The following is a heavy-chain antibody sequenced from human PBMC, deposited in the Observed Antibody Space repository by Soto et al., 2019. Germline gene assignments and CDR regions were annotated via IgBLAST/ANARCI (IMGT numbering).Heavy chain of an antibody. D-gene: IGHD3-10*01. CDR1: GGSIDDLDW. CDR3: ARSFYYGSGSYSNFDY. CDR2: IYHGGRT. Sequence: LETLSLTSXVAGGSIDDLDWWSWVRQATGTGLEWIGEIYHGGRTNYNPSLKSRVTISVDTSKNQFSLTLSSVTAADTAVYYCARSFYYGSGSYSNFDYWGQGTLVTVSS. J-gene: IGHJ4*02. V-gene: IGHV4-4*02.